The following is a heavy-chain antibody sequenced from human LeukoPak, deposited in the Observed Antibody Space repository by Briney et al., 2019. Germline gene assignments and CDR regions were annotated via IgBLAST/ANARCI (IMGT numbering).Heavy chain of an antibody. Sequence: SETLSLTCTVSGGSISSYYWSWIRQPAGKGLEWIGRIYASGNTNYNPSLKSRVTMSLDTSKNQFSLRLTSVTAADTAAYYCAREYSSSSGKNAFDVWGQGTMVTVSS. J-gene: IGHJ3*01. CDR1: GGSISSYY. CDR2: IYASGNT. V-gene: IGHV4-4*07. D-gene: IGHD6-6*01. CDR3: AREYSSSSGKNAFDV.